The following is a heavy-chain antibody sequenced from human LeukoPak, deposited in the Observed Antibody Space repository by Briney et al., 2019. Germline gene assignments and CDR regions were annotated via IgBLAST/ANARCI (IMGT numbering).Heavy chain of an antibody. CDR2: ISYDGSNK. CDR3: ARDRSLDY. CDR1: GFTFSSYV. J-gene: IGHJ4*02. Sequence: PGGSLRLSCAASGFTFSSYVMHWVRQAPGKGLEWVAVISYDGSNKYYADSVKGRFTISRDNSKNTLYLQMNSLRAEDTAVYYCARDRSLDYWGQGTLVTVSS. V-gene: IGHV3-30-3*01.